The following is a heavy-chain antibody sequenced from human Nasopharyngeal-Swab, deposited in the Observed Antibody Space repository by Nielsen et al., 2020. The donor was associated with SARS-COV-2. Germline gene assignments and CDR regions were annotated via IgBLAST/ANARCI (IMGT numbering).Heavy chain of an antibody. CDR3: ARRQSSGWYGCFDY. V-gene: IGHV4-39*01. D-gene: IGHD6-19*01. CDR1: GDSIDRSSFY. Sequence: SETLSLTCSVTGDSIDRSSFYWAWIRQPPGKGLEWRGSIFYNGNPYYNPSLKSRVTISVDTSKNEFSVKLSSATAADTAVYYCARRQSSGWYGCFDYWGQGRLVTVSS. J-gene: IGHJ4*02. CDR2: IFYNGNP.